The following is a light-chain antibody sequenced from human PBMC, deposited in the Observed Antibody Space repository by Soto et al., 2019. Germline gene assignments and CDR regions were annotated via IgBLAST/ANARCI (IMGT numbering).Light chain of an antibody. V-gene: IGKV1-39*01. CDR2: AAS. CDR3: QQSYSPPRT. Sequence: DILMSQSPSSLSASVGDRVTITCRASESIGNYLNWYQQKPGRVPKLLIYAASRLQSGVPSRFSGSGSETDFTLTIGGLQFEDSATYFCQQSYSPPRTFGLGTKVDVK. CDR1: ESIGNY. J-gene: IGKJ3*01.